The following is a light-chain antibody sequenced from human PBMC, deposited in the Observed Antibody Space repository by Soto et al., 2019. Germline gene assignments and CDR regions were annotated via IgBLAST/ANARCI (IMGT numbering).Light chain of an antibody. CDR1: QSVSSMY. CDR2: GAS. J-gene: IGKJ1*01. Sequence: EIVLTPSPATPSLSPGERAALSCRASQSVSSMYLAWYQQKPAQSPRLLIQGASSRATGIPDRFSGSGSGTDFTLTISRLEPEDSAVYYCQQYDESSITWTFGQGTKVDIK. V-gene: IGKV3-20*01. CDR3: QQYDESSITWT.